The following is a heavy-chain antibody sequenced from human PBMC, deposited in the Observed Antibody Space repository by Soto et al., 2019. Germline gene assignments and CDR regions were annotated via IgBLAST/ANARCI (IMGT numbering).Heavy chain of an antibody. CDR2: SYYSGST. D-gene: IGHD6-25*01. CDR3: PSGKQRLDVHYYYYYGMDV. J-gene: IGHJ6*02. CDR1: GGSISSSSYY. Sequence: QLQLQESGPGLAKPSETLSLTCTVSGGSISSSSYYWGRIRQPPGKGLEWIGSSYYSGSTYYNPCRKRRGIIAGDTSKNKFSPMLNSVTAADTPVYYCPSGKQRLDVHYYYYYGMDVWGQWTTVTASS. V-gene: IGHV4-39*01.